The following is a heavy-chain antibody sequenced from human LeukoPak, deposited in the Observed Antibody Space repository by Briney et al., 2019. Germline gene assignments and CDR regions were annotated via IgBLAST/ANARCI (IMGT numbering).Heavy chain of an antibody. D-gene: IGHD1-1*01. V-gene: IGHV3-33*06. CDR1: ASSFSSYG. J-gene: IGHJ4*02. CDR3: AKDYGTTTTAPQLRAPYFDY. Sequence: GGSLRLSCAASASSFSSYGMHWVRQALGKGLEWVALIWYVGSNSDYADSVKGRFTISRDNSKNTVHLQMNNLRAEDTAVYYCAKDYGTTTTAPQLRAPYFDYWGQGTLVTVSS. CDR2: IWYVGSNS.